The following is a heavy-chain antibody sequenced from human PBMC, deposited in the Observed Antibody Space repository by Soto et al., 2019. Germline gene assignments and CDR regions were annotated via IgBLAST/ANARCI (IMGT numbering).Heavy chain of an antibody. D-gene: IGHD6-6*01. J-gene: IGHJ4*02. V-gene: IGHV5-10-1*01. Sequence: GESLKISCKGSGYSFTSYWISWVRQMPGKGLEWMGRIDPSDSYTNYSPSFQGHVTISADKSISTAYLQWSSLKASDTAMYYCARNGRLSSSSSGGFDYWGQGTLVTVSS. CDR2: IDPSDSYT. CDR3: ARNGRLSSSSSGGFDY. CDR1: GYSFTSYW.